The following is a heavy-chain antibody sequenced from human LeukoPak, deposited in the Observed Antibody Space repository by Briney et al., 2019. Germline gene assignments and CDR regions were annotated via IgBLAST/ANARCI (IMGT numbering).Heavy chain of an antibody. Sequence: SETLSLTCTVSGGSISYYYWSWIRQPPGKGLEWIGYIYYSGSTNYNPSLKSRVTISVDTSKNQFSLKLSSVTAADTAVYYCARVGTESSGWYWGSYMDVWGKGTTVTISS. D-gene: IGHD6-19*01. CDR2: IYYSGST. J-gene: IGHJ6*03. V-gene: IGHV4-59*01. CDR3: ARVGTESSGWYWGSYMDV. CDR1: GGSISYYY.